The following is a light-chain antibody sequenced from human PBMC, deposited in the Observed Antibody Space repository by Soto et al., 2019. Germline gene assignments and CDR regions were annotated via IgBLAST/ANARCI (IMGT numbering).Light chain of an antibody. J-gene: IGKJ3*01. CDR1: QSVDNY. V-gene: IGKV3-11*01. CDR3: QQRSNWPPIFT. Sequence: EGVMTQSPATLSLSPGERATLSCRTSQSVDNYLVWYQQKPGQAPRLLIHDVSKRATGIPDRFSGSGSGTDFTLTISSLQPEDFAVYYCQQRSNWPPIFTFGPGTRVDVK. CDR2: DVS.